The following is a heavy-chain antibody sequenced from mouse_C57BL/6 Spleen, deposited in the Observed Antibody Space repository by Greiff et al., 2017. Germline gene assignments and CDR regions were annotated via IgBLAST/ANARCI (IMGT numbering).Heavy chain of an antibody. Sequence: QVQLKQSGAELVRPGTSVKVSCKASGYAFTNYLIEWVKQRPGQGLEWIGVINPGSGGTNYNEKFKGKATLTADKSSSTAYMQLSSLTSEDSAVYFCARSDYYGSPSRDYWGQGTSVTVSS. CDR3: ARSDYYGSPSRDY. CDR2: INPGSGGT. CDR1: GYAFTNYL. J-gene: IGHJ4*01. D-gene: IGHD1-1*01. V-gene: IGHV1-54*01.